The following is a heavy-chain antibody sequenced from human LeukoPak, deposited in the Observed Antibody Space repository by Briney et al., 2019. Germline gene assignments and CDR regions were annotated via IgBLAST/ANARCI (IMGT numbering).Heavy chain of an antibody. V-gene: IGHV3-9*01. CDR3: AKAREDYYGMDV. J-gene: IGHJ6*02. CDR2: ISWNSGST. D-gene: IGHD1-26*01. Sequence: PGGSLRLSCAASGFTFDDYAMHWVRQAPGKGLEWVSGISWNSGSTGYADSVKGRSTISRDNAKNSLYLQMNSLRGEDTALYYCAKAREDYYGMDVWGQGTTVTVSS. CDR1: GFTFDDYA.